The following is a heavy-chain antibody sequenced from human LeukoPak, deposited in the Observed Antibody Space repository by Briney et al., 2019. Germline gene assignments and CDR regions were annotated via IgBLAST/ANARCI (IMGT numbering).Heavy chain of an antibody. D-gene: IGHD5-12*01. J-gene: IGHJ4*01. CDR1: GFTFSSYG. Sequence: GGSLRLSCAASGFTFSSYGMHWVRRAPGKGLGGVAVISYDGGNKLYADSVKGGFSISRDNSKNRLYLQMNSLRAEDTAVYYCAKIVGAIWRFFDYWGQGTLVTVSS. V-gene: IGHV3-30*18. CDR2: ISYDGGNK. CDR3: AKIVGAIWRFFDY.